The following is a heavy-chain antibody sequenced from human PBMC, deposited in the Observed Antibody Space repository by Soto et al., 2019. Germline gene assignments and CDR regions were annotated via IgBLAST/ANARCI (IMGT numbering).Heavy chain of an antibody. D-gene: IGHD6-6*01. CDR3: AKYRIAARWYFDY. V-gene: IGHV3-30*18. J-gene: IGHJ4*02. CDR2: ISYDGSNK. Sequence: GGSLRLSCAASGFTFSSYGMHWVRQAPGKGLEWVAVISYDGSNKYYADSVKGRFTISRDNSKNTLYLQMNSLRAEDTAVYYCAKYRIAARWYFDYWGQGTMVTVYS. CDR1: GFTFSSYG.